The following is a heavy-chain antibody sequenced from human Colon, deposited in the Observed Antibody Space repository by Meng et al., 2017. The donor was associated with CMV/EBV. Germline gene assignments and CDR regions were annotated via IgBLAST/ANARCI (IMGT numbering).Heavy chain of an antibody. V-gene: IGHV3-7*01. CDR2: IKQDGSDV. J-gene: IGHJ5*02. Sequence: GESLKISCAGSGFTLRSHWMTWVRQAPGKGLEWLANIKQDGSDVYYVDSVRGRFTVSRDNAKNSLYLQMDGLRVEDTAVYYCVRSPSSVVHWFDPWGQGTLVTVSS. CDR3: VRSPSSVVHWFDP. CDR1: GFTLRSHW. D-gene: IGHD6-6*01.